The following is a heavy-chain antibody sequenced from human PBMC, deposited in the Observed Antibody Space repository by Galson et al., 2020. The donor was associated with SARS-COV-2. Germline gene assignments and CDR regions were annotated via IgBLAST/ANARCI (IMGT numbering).Heavy chain of an antibody. D-gene: IGHD2-15*01. J-gene: IGHJ3*02. Sequence: GESLKISCAGSGFTFSTYEMNWVRQAPGKGLEWVSYISGSGTNIYYADSVKGRFTISRDNAMNSLYLQMTSLRAEDTAVYYCACPYLAAASFFGAFDIWGLGTMVTVSS. V-gene: IGHV3-48*03. CDR3: ACPYLAAASFFGAFDI. CDR1: GFTFSTYE. CDR2: ISGSGTNI.